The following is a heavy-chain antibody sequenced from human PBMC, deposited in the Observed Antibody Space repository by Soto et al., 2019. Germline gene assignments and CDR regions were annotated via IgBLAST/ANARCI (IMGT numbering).Heavy chain of an antibody. CDR3: ARDLGVATTTTSTPTDDY. Sequence: ASVKVSCXASGGTFSSYAISWVRQAPGQGLEWMGGIIPIFGAANYAQKFQGRVTITADESTSTAYMELSSLRSEDTAVYYCARDLGVATTTTSTPTDDYWGQGTLVTVSS. V-gene: IGHV1-69*13. J-gene: IGHJ4*02. D-gene: IGHD5-12*01. CDR1: GGTFSSYA. CDR2: IIPIFGAA.